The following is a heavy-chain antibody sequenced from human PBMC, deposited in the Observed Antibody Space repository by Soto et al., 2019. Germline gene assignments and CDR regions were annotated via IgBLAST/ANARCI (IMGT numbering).Heavy chain of an antibody. CDR2: INSDGTT. V-gene: IGHV3-48*03. D-gene: IGHD2-21*02. CDR3: ARETPHCGGDCFDY. CDR1: GFIVRNHE. J-gene: IGHJ4*02. Sequence: GGSLRLSCTASGFIVRNHEFNWVRQAPGKGLEWLSYINSDGTTYYAEAVKGRFTVSRDNAENSVHLQMGSLRAEDTAVYYCARETPHCGGDCFDYWGQGTLVTVSS.